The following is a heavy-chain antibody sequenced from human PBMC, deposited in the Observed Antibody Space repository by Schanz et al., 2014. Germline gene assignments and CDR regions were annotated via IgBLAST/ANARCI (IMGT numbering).Heavy chain of an antibody. D-gene: IGHD1-1*01. V-gene: IGHV4-4*02. J-gene: IGHJ4*02. CDR1: RGSIGSTNW. Sequence: QVQLQESGPGLVKPSGTLSLTCTISRGSIGSTNWWSWLRQSPRKGLEWISDIYETGRTNYNPSPRSNATEPGKKSTNRSPQKHPAVTAADTAVYYCARLEYTSGWQGFDYWGQGILVTVSP. CDR2: IYETGRT. CDR3: ARLEYTSGWQGFDY.